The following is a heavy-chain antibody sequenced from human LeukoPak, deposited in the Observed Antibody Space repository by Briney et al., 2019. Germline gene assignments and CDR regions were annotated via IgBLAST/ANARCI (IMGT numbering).Heavy chain of an antibody. CDR3: ARGPGVVPAAAVDY. J-gene: IGHJ4*02. CDR2: INPSGGST. Sequence: GASVKVSCKASGYTFTSYYMHWVRQAPGQGLEWMGIINPSGGSTSYAQKFQGRVTITADKSTSTAYMELSSLRSEDTAVYYCARGPGVVPAAAVDYWGQGTLVTVSS. V-gene: IGHV1-46*01. D-gene: IGHD2-2*01. CDR1: GYTFTSYY.